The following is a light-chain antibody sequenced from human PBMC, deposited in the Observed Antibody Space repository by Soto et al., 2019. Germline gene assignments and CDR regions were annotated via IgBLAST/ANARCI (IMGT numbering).Light chain of an antibody. J-gene: IGKJ5*01. CDR1: QSISNY. CDR3: QQSYSTPST. Sequence: DIQMTQSPSSLSASVGDRVTITCRASQSISNYLNWYQQGPGKAPKLLIYAASVLQSGVPSRFSGSGSGTDFTLTISSLQPDDFATYYCQQSYSTPSTSGQRTRPEV. V-gene: IGKV1-39*01. CDR2: AAS.